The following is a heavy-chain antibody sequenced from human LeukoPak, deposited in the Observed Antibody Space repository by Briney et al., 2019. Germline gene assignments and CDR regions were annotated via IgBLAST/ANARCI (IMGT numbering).Heavy chain of an antibody. D-gene: IGHD6-19*01. J-gene: IGHJ4*02. CDR1: GFTFSTYA. Sequence: GGSLRLSCAATGFTFSTYAMSWVRQAPGKGLEWVSGISRSANSTNYADSVKGRFTISRDNSKNTLYLQMNSLGVEDTAVYYCAKDPSIAVAGAFDYWGQGTLVTVSS. CDR3: AKDPSIAVAGAFDY. CDR2: ISRSANST. V-gene: IGHV3-23*01.